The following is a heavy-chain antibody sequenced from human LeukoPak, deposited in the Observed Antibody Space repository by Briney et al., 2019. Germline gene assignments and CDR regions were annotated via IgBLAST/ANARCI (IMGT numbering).Heavy chain of an antibody. V-gene: IGHV1-46*01. CDR3: ARDVGAKSYGMDV. CDR1: GYIFINYY. J-gene: IGHJ6*02. D-gene: IGHD1-26*01. CDR2: INPSDGST. Sequence: WASVKVSCKASGYIFINYYIHWVRQAPGQGLEWMGVINPSDGSTNYAQKYQDRVTMTRDTSTRTVYMQLSSLRSDDTAVYYCARDVGAKSYGMDVWGQGTTVTVSS.